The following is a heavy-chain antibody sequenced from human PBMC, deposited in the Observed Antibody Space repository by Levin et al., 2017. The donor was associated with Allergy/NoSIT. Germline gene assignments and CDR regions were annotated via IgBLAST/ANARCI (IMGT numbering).Heavy chain of an antibody. CDR2: ISAYNGNT. D-gene: IGHD2-21*02. Sequence: ASVKVSCKASGYTFTSYGISWVRQAPGQGLEWMGWISAYNGNTNYAQKLQGRVTMTTDTSTSTAYMELRSLRSDDTAVYYCARAGHIVVVTALFDYWGQGTLVTVSS. CDR3: ARAGHIVVVTALFDY. J-gene: IGHJ4*02. CDR1: GYTFTSYG. V-gene: IGHV1-18*01.